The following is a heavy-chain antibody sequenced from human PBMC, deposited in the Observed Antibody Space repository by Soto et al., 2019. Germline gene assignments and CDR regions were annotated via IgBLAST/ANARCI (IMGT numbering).Heavy chain of an antibody. CDR3: ARGPLPLRYFDWSQGE. CDR2: IIPIFGTA. V-gene: IGHV1-69*13. J-gene: IGHJ4*02. CDR1: GGTFSSCT. Sequence: SVKVSCKASGGTFSSCTISWVRQAPGQGLEWMGGIIPIFGTANYAQKFQGRVTITADESTSTAYMELSSLRSEDTVVYYCARGPLPLRYFDWSQGEWGQGTLVTVSS. D-gene: IGHD3-9*01.